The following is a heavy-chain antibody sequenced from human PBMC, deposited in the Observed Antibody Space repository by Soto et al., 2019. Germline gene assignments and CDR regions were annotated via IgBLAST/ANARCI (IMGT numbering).Heavy chain of an antibody. J-gene: IGHJ3*02. CDR2: IYSGGST. D-gene: IGHD6-13*01. CDR3: ARDVSAAGTWNAFDI. Sequence: GGSLRLSCAASGLTVSSNYMSWVRQAPGKGLEWVSVIYSGGSTYYADSVKGRFTISRHNSKNTLYLQMNSLRAEDTAVYYCARDVSAAGTWNAFDIWGQGTMVTVS. CDR1: GLTVSSNY. V-gene: IGHV3-53*04.